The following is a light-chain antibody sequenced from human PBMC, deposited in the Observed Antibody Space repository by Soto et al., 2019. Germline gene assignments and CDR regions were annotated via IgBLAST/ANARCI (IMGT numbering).Light chain of an antibody. CDR2: GAS. CDR1: QSLYTN. CDR3: QQYNQWPLT. V-gene: IGKV3-15*01. Sequence: EIVLTQSPATQSVSPGETATLSCRASQSLYTNLAWYQQKPGQAPRVLIYGASTRATGIPARFTGIGSGTEFTLTISSLQSEDFAVYYCQQYNQWPLTFGQGTRLETK. J-gene: IGKJ5*01.